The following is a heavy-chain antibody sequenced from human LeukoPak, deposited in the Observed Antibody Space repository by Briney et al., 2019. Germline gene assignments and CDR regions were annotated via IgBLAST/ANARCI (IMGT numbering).Heavy chain of an antibody. CDR1: GYTLTSYY. V-gene: IGHV1-46*01. D-gene: IGHD3-10*01. CDR2: INPSGGST. J-gene: IGHJ4*02. CDR3: ARTYYYGSGSYSEYYFDY. Sequence: ASVKVSCKASGYTLTSYYMHWVRQAPGQGLEWMGIINPSGGSTSYAQKFQGRVTMTRDTSTSTVYMELSSLRSEDTAVYYCARTYYYGSGSYSEYYFDYWGQGTLVTVSS.